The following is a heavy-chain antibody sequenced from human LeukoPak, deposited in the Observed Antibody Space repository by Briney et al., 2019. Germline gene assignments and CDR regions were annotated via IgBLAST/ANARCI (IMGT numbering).Heavy chain of an antibody. Sequence: SETLSLTCTVSGGSISSGGYSCSWIRQPPGKGLEWIGYIYHSGSTYYNPSLKSRVTKSVDRSKNQFSLKLSSVTAADTAVYYCASTFSDSYGYLFDYWGQGTLVTVSS. CDR3: ASTFSDSYGYLFDY. D-gene: IGHD5-18*01. V-gene: IGHV4-30-2*01. J-gene: IGHJ4*02. CDR2: IYHSGST. CDR1: GGSISSGGYS.